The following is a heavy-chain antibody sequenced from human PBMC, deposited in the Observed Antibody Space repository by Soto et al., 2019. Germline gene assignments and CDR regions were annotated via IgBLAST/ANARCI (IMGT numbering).Heavy chain of an antibody. V-gene: IGHV1-8*01. CDR1: GYTFTSYD. D-gene: IGHD3-10*01. CDR2: MNPNSGNT. J-gene: IGHJ4*02. CDR3: ARVGRIRGVRGVIRAGFDY. Sequence: QVQLVQSGAEVKKPGASVKVSCKASGYTFTSYDINWVRQATGQGLEWMGWMNPNSGNTGYAQKFQGRVTMTRNTSISTAYMELSSLRSEDTAVYYCARVGRIRGVRGVIRAGFDYWGQGTLVTVSS.